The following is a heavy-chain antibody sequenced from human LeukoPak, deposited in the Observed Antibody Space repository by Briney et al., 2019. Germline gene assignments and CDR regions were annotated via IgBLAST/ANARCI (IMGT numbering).Heavy chain of an antibody. CDR1: GDSVSSNSAA. CDR2: TYYRSKWYN. V-gene: IGHV6-1*01. CDR3: ARDGNDILTGYWDNWFDP. J-gene: IGHJ5*02. D-gene: IGHD3-9*01. Sequence: SQTLSLTCAISGDSVSSNSAAWNWIRQSPSRGLEWLGRTYYRSKWYNDYAVSVKSRITINPDTSKNQFSLQLNSVTPEDTAVYYCARDGNDILTGYWDNWFDPWGQGTLVTVSS.